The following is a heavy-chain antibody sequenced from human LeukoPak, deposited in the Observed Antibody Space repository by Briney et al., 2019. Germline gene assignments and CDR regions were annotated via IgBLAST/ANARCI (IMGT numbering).Heavy chain of an antibody. CDR2: IYYSGTT. Sequence: SETLSLTCTVSGGSMDSFYWSWIRQSPGGGLEWIGYIYYSGTTNYNPSLRSRLIISVDTSKSLFSLNLISVTAADTAVYYCARLARLTLIRGVTGYHSLDVWGKGTKVTVSS. J-gene: IGHJ6*04. CDR3: ARLARLTLIRGVTGYHSLDV. V-gene: IGHV4-59*01. CDR1: GGSMDSFY. D-gene: IGHD3-10*01.